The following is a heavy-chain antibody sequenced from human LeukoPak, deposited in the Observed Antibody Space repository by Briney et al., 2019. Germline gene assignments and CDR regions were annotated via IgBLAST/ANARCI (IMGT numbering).Heavy chain of an antibody. CDR1: GGSISTYY. J-gene: IGHJ4*02. D-gene: IGHD1-14*01. V-gene: IGHV4-59*01. CDR3: ARWDDGNHHFDC. Sequence: SETLSLTCTVSGGSISTYYWSWIRQPPGKGLEWIGYIHHSGSTNNNPSLRSRVTMSVDTSKNQFSLDLIPVTSADTAVYYCARWDDGNHHFDCWGQETLVTVSA. CDR2: IHHSGST.